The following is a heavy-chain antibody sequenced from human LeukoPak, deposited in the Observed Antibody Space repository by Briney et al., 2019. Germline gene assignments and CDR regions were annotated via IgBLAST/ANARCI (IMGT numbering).Heavy chain of an antibody. Sequence: ASVKVSCKASGYTFTGYYMHWVRQAPGQGLEWMGWINPNSGGTNYAQKFQGRVTMTRDTSISTAYMELSRLRSEDTAVYFCAGDRGITITKDFDYWGQGTLVTVAS. CDR1: GYTFTGYY. CDR3: AGDRGITITKDFDY. J-gene: IGHJ4*02. V-gene: IGHV1-2*02. CDR2: INPNSGGT. D-gene: IGHD1-1*01.